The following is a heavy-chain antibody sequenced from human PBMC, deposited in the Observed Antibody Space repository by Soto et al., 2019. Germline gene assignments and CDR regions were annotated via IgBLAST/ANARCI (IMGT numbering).Heavy chain of an antibody. CDR1: GYSFNSYW. D-gene: IGHD6-19*01. Sequence: EVQLVQSGASVKKPGESLKICCKGSGYSFNSYWSGWVRQMPGNSLEWMGIIDPGDSDTRYSPSFQGQVTISADKSISTAYLQWSSPKTSDTAMYYCARCSIAVASTWAFDIWGQGTMVTVSS. J-gene: IGHJ3*02. V-gene: IGHV5-51*03. CDR3: ARCSIAVASTWAFDI. CDR2: IDPGDSDT.